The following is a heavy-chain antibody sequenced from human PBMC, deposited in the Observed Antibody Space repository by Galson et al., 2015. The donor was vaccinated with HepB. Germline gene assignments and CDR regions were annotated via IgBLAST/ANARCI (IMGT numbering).Heavy chain of an antibody. CDR2: IFYRGST. V-gene: IGHV4-39*01. Sequence: SETLSLTCTVSGSISSTNYHWGWIRQPPGKGLEWIGSIFYRGSTFYNPSLKSRVAISVDTSKNQFSLKVTSVTAADTAVYYCARQKGVAAADYWGQGTLVIVSS. CDR3: ARQKGVAAADY. CDR1: GSISSTNYH. J-gene: IGHJ4*02. D-gene: IGHD6-13*01.